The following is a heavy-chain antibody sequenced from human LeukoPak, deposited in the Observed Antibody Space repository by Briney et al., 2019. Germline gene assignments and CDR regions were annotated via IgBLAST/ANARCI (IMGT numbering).Heavy chain of an antibody. CDR2: IYYSGST. Sequence: SETLSLTCTVSGGSISSYYWSWIRQPPGKGLEWIGYIYYSGSTNYNPSLKSRVTISVDTSKNQFSLKLSSVTAAGTAVYYCARDSSGWYDYWGQGTLVTVSS. D-gene: IGHD6-19*01. CDR3: ARDSSGWYDY. V-gene: IGHV4-59*01. J-gene: IGHJ4*02. CDR1: GGSISSYY.